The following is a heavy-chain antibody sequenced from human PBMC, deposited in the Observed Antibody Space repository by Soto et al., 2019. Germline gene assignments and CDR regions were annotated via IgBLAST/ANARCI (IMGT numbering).Heavy chain of an antibody. CDR1: GGSISSGDYY. CDR2: IYFSGTT. D-gene: IGHD3-22*01. V-gene: IGHV4-31*03. CDR3: ARRDRSGFSYWLDT. Sequence: LSLTCTVSGGSISSGDYYWSWIRQHPGKGLEWIGTIYFSGTTYYNPSLKSRVTISVDTSKNQFSLNLSSVTAADTAVYYCARRDRSGFSYWLDTWGQGTLVTVSS. J-gene: IGHJ5*02.